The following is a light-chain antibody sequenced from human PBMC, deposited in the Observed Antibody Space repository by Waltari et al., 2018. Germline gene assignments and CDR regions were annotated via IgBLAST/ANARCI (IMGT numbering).Light chain of an antibody. CDR2: GAL. J-gene: IGKJ1*01. V-gene: IGKV3-15*01. Sequence: EIVMTQSPATLSVSPRERATLSCRASQSVSSNLAWYQQKRGQSPRLLIYGALTRATGIPARFSGSGSGTEFTLTISSMQSEDFAVYYCQQYNNWPAWTFGQGTKVEI. CDR1: QSVSSN. CDR3: QQYNNWPAWT.